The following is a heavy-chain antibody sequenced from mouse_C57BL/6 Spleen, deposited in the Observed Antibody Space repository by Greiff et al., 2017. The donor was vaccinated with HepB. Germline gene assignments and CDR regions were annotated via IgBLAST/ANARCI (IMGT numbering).Heavy chain of an antibody. D-gene: IGHD2-5*01. V-gene: IGHV5-17*01. J-gene: IGHJ2*01. CDR2: ISSGSSTI. Sequence: EVQLVESGGGLVKPGGSLKLSCAASGFTFSDYGMHWVRQAPEKGLEWVAYISSGSSTIDYADTVKGRFTISRDNAKNTLFLQMTSLRSEDTAMYYCARPYYSNYPYYFDYWGQGTTLTVSS. CDR1: GFTFSDYG. CDR3: ARPYYSNYPYYFDY.